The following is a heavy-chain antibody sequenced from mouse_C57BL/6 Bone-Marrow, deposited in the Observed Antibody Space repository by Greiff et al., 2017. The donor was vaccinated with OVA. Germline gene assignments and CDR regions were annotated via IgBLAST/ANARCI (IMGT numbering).Heavy chain of an antibody. CDR3: ARRGITTVDY. J-gene: IGHJ2*01. V-gene: IGHV5-6*02. CDR2: ISSGGSYT. D-gene: IGHD1-1*01. CDR1: GFTFSSYG. Sequence: EVNVVESGGDLVKPGGSLKLSCAASGFTFSSYGMSWVRQTPDKRLEWVATISSGGSYTYYPDSVKGRFTISRDNAKNTLYLQMSSLKSEDTAMYYCARRGITTVDYWGQGTTLTVSS.